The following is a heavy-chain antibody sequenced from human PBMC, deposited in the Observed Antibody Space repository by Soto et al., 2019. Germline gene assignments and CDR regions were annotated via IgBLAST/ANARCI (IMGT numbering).Heavy chain of an antibody. CDR1: GGSFSGYY. CDR2: IERGGST. Sequence: QVQLQQWGAGLLKPSETLSLTCAVYGGSFSGYYLSWVRQPPGKGLAWIGEIERGGSTNYNPSLKSRVAISVATSKNQSSLKVNSVTAADTAVYYCARRYGSGSYCAYWGQGTLVTVSS. J-gene: IGHJ4*02. V-gene: IGHV4-34*02. D-gene: IGHD3-10*01. CDR3: ARRYGSGSYCAY.